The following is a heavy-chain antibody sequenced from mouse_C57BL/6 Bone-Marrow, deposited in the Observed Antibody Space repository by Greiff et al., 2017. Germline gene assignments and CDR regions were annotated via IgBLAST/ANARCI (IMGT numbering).Heavy chain of an antibody. Sequence: VMLVESGPGLVAPSQSLSITCTVSGFSLTSYAISWVRQPPGKGLEWLGVIWTGGGTNYNSALKSRLSISKDNSKSQVFLKMNSLQTDDTARYYCARATVVAYYYAMDYWGQGTSVTVSS. CDR3: ARATVVAYYYAMDY. D-gene: IGHD1-1*01. CDR1: GFSLTSYA. CDR2: IWTGGGT. V-gene: IGHV2-9-1*01. J-gene: IGHJ4*01.